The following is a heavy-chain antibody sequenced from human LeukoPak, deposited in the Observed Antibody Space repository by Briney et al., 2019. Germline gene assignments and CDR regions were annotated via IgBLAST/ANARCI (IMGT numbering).Heavy chain of an antibody. Sequence: GGSLRLSCAASGFAFDAHAMNWVRQAPGKPLEWVSLISGDGGTTHYADSVRGRFTISRDNSRNSLYLQMKSLRTEDTALYYCAKRSGSPHNFDYWGRGTLVTASS. CDR1: GFAFDAHA. CDR2: ISGDGGTT. CDR3: AKRSGSPHNFDY. V-gene: IGHV3-43*02. J-gene: IGHJ4*02. D-gene: IGHD1-14*01.